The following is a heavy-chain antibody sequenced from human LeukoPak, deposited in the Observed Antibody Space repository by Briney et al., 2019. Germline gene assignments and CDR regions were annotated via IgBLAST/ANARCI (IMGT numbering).Heavy chain of an antibody. CDR1: GFTFSSYA. J-gene: IGHJ4*02. CDR2: ISYDGSNK. D-gene: IGHD3-22*01. Sequence: GGSLRLSCAASGFTFSSYAMHWVRQAPGKGLECVAVISYDGSNKYYADSVKGRFTISRDNSKNTLYLQMNSLRAEDTAVYYCARGDYDSSGYSEEYYFDYWGQGTLVTVSS. V-gene: IGHV3-30*04. CDR3: ARGDYDSSGYSEEYYFDY.